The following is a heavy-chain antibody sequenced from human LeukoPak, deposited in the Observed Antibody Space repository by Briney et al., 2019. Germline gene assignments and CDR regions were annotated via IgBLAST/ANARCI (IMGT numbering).Heavy chain of an antibody. D-gene: IGHD6-19*01. Sequence: PGGSLRLSCAVSGFTFCSFWMSWVRQAPGKGLEWVASIKQEGSEIQSVDSVKGRFTISRDNAKKSLYLQMNSLRVEDTAVYYCARVAVAATGAFDIWGQGTMVTVSS. J-gene: IGHJ3*02. V-gene: IGHV3-7*04. CDR3: ARVAVAATGAFDI. CDR2: IKQEGSEI. CDR1: GFTFCSFW.